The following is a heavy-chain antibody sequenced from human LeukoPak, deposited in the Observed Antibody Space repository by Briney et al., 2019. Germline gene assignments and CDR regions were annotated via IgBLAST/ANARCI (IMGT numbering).Heavy chain of an antibody. CDR1: GSSVSNHW. J-gene: IGHJ4*01. V-gene: IGHV4-4*07. CDR2: ISSRGYT. D-gene: IGHD6-19*01. Sequence: SETLSLTCTVSGSSVSNHWWIWIRQPAGKGLEWIGRISSRGYTNHNPSLKSRVAMSVDTSKNQFSLKLNSVTAADTAVYYCVKTMTGGGGGWYNNDYGARGPWVTVPS. CDR3: VKTMTGGGGGWYNNDY.